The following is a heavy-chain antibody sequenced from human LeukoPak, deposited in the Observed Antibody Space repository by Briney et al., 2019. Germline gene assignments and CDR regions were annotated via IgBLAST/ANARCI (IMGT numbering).Heavy chain of an antibody. CDR1: GYTFTGYY. CDR3: ARASGSYPNPVDY. CDR2: INPNSGGT. J-gene: IGHJ4*02. V-gene: IGHV1-2*02. Sequence: GASVKVSCKASGYTFTGYYMHWVRQAPGQGLEWMGWINPNSGGTNYAQKFQGRVTMTTDTSTSTAYMELRSLRSDDTAVYYCARASGSYPNPVDYWGQGTLVTVSS. D-gene: IGHD1-26*01.